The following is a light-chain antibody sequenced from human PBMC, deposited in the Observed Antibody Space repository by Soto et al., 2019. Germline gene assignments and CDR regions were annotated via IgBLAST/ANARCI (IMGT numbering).Light chain of an antibody. CDR3: QQYNSYPWT. CDR2: KAS. Sequence: DIQMTQSPSTLSASVGDRVTITCRASQSIMSWLACYQQKPGKAPKLLIYKASTLESGVPSNFSGSGSGTEFTLTISSLQPEDFATYYCQQYNSYPWTFGQGTKVDIK. CDR1: QSIMSW. V-gene: IGKV1-5*03. J-gene: IGKJ1*01.